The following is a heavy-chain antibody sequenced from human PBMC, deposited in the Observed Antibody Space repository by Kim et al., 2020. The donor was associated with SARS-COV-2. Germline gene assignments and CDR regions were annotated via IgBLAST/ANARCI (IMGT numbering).Heavy chain of an antibody. CDR2: A. Sequence: ANYAQKYQGQVTITADKSTSTAYMELSSLRSEDTAVYYCSRAHNWNYVDYWGQGTLVTVSS. CDR3: SRAHNWNYVDY. J-gene: IGHJ4*02. D-gene: IGHD1-20*01. V-gene: IGHV1-69*04.